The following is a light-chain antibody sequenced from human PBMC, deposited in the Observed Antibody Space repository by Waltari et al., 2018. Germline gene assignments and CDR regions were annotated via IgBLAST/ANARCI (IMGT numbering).Light chain of an antibody. CDR1: QSVSSN. V-gene: IGKV3-15*01. CDR2: GAS. J-gene: IGKJ1*01. Sequence: EIVMTQSPATLSVSPGERATLSCRASQSVSSNLAWDQQKPGQAPRLLIYGASTRATGIPARCSGSGSGTEFTLTISSLQSEDFAVYYCQQYNNWPRTFGQGTKVEIK. CDR3: QQYNNWPRT.